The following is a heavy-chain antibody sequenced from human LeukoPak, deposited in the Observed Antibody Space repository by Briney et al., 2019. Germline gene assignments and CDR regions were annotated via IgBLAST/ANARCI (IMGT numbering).Heavy chain of an antibody. J-gene: IGHJ6*02. Sequence: PGGSLRLSCAASGFTFSNYNMNWVRQAPGKGLEWVSSISSSSSYIYYADSVKGRFTISRDNAKNSLYLQTNSLRAEDTAVYYCARNNDYGDYYYGMDVWGQGTTVTVSS. D-gene: IGHD4-17*01. CDR2: ISSSSSYI. V-gene: IGHV3-21*01. CDR3: ARNNDYGDYYYGMDV. CDR1: GFTFSNYN.